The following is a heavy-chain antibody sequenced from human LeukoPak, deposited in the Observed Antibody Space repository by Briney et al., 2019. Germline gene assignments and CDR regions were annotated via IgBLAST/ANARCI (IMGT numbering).Heavy chain of an antibody. Sequence: SETLSLTCTVSGGSISSYYWSWIRQPPGQGLEWIGYIYYSGRTNYNPSLKSRVTISVDTSKNQFSLKLSSVTAADTAVYYCARGPLVYMAAAVTPYDYGMDVWGQGTTVTVSS. CDR2: IYYSGRT. CDR1: GGSISSYY. J-gene: IGHJ6*02. V-gene: IGHV4-59*01. CDR3: ARGPLVYMAAAVTPYDYGMDV. D-gene: IGHD6-13*01.